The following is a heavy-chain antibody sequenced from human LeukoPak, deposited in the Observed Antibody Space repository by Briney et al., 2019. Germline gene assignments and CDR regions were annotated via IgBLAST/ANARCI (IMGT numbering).Heavy chain of an antibody. Sequence: GGSLRLSCVASGFTFSNCAMSWVRQAPGKGLEWVSAISGSGDKTYYADSVKGRFTISRDNSKNTMYLQMNGLRAEDTAVYFCAKDQRGNYYGALDIWGQGTMVTVSS. CDR2: ISGSGDKT. D-gene: IGHD1-26*01. V-gene: IGHV3-23*01. J-gene: IGHJ3*02. CDR3: AKDQRGNYYGALDI. CDR1: GFTFSNCA.